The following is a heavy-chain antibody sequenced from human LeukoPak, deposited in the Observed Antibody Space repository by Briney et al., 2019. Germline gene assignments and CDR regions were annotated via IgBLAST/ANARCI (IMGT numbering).Heavy chain of an antibody. CDR1: GYTFTSYD. CDR2: MNPNNGNT. V-gene: IGHV1-8*01. D-gene: IGHD5-24*01. J-gene: IGHJ4*02. CDR3: ARVLRRDGYKTLGY. Sequence: GASVKVSCKASGYTFTSYDINWVRQATGQGLEWMGWMNPNNGNTGYAQKFQGRVTMTRNTSISTAYMELSSLRSEDTAVYYCARVLRRDGYKTLGYWGQGTLVTVSS.